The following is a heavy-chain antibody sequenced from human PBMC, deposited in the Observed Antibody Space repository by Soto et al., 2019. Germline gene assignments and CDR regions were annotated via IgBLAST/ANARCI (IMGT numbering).Heavy chain of an antibody. Sequence: ETLSLTCAVSGYSISSGYYWGWIRQPPGKGLEWIGSIYHSGSTYYNPSLKSRVTISVDTSKNQFSLKLSSVTAADTAVYYCARDDGVPQRAFDIWGQGTMVTVSS. V-gene: IGHV4-38-2*02. CDR3: ARDDGVPQRAFDI. D-gene: IGHD2-2*01. CDR1: GYSISSGYY. CDR2: IYHSGST. J-gene: IGHJ3*02.